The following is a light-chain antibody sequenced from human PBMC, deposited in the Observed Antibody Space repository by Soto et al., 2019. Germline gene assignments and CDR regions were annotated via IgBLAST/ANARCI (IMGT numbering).Light chain of an antibody. CDR1: QSVGNK. CDR3: QQYDNLPLT. CDR2: DIS. Sequence: EIVVTQSPATLSVSPGERATLSCRASQSVGNKVAWYQHKPGQTPRLIIYDISTRAAGVPARFSGSGYGTDFTLTISSLQSEDFAVYFCQQYDNLPLTFGPGTKVDI. V-gene: IGKV3D-15*01. J-gene: IGKJ3*01.